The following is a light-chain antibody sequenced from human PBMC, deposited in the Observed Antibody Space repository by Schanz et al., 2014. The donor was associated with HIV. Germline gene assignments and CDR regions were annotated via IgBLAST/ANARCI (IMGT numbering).Light chain of an antibody. Sequence: EIVLTQSPGTLSLSPGERATLSCGASQSVSGNFLAWYQQKAGQAPRLLIYGASFRAAGIPARFSGSGSGTDFTLTISRLEPEDFAVYYCQQYGSSPSWTFGQGTKVEIK. V-gene: IGKV3-20*01. CDR2: GAS. J-gene: IGKJ1*01. CDR3: QQYGSSPSWT. CDR1: QSVSGNF.